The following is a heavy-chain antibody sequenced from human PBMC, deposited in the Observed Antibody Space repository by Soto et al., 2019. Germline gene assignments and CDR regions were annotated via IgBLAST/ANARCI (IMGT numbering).Heavy chain of an antibody. CDR3: ARDSPIGGMDV. CDR1: GGSVSSGSYY. J-gene: IGHJ6*02. V-gene: IGHV4-61*01. Sequence: PSETLSLTCTVSGGSVSSGSYYWSWIRQPPGKRLEWIGYIYYSGSTNYNPSLKSRVTISVDTSKNQFSLKLSSVTAADTAVYYCARDSPIGGMDVWGQGTTGTVSS. CDR2: IYYSGST.